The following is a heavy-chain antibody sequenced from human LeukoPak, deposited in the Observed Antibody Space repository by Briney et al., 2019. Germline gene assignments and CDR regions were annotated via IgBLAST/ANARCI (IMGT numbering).Heavy chain of an antibody. CDR3: ARARWSGSSVCLFDY. CDR2: IYYSGST. D-gene: IGHD3-3*01. Sequence: SSETLSLTCAVYGGSFSGYYWTWIRQPPGKGLEWIGSIYYSGSTYYNPSLKSRVTISVDTSKNQFSLKLSSVTAADTAVYYCARARWSGSSVCLFDYWGQGTLVTVSS. CDR1: GGSFSGYY. V-gene: IGHV4-34*01. J-gene: IGHJ4*02.